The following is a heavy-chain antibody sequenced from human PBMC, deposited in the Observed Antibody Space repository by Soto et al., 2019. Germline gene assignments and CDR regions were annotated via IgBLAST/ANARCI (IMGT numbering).Heavy chain of an antibody. V-gene: IGHV3-33*03. J-gene: IGHJ5*02. Sequence: QEQLVESGGGVVQPGMSLRLSCEGSGFTFRRHGMHWVRQSPGKGLEWLAVIWYDGSEQYYADSVKGRFTTSRDNSKNMLYLQLNTLTVEDTAVYYCARWSNHKVVDPWGQGTMVTVS. CDR3: ARWSNHKVVDP. D-gene: IGHD2-8*02. CDR2: IWYDGSEQ. CDR1: GFTFRRHG.